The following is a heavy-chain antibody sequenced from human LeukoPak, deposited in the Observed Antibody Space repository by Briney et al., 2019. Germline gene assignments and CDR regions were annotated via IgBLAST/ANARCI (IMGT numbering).Heavy chain of an antibody. CDR3: AKAPHSSMIVNDAFDI. V-gene: IGHV3-30*18. CDR1: GFTFGSYG. Sequence: GGSLRLSCAASGFTFGSYGMHWVRQAPGKGLEWVAVISYDGSNKYYADSVKGRFTISRDNSKNTLYLQMNSLRAEDTAVYYCAKAPHSSMIVNDAFDIWGQGTMVTVSS. J-gene: IGHJ3*02. CDR2: ISYDGSNK. D-gene: IGHD3-22*01.